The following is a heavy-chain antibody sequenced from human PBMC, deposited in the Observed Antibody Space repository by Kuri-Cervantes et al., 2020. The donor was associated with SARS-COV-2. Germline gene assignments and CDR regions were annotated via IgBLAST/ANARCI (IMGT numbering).Heavy chain of an antibody. D-gene: IGHD3-22*01. J-gene: IGHJ6*03. CDR3: ARRGTYYYDSSGYPNYYYYYMDV. CDR1: GFTVSSNY. Sequence: GESLKISCAASGFTVSSNYMSWVRQAPGKGLEWVSVIYSCGSTYYADSVKGRFTISRDNSKNTLYLQMNSLRAEDTAVYYCARRGTYYYDSSGYPNYYYYYMDVWGKGTTVTVSS. V-gene: IGHV3-53*01. CDR2: IYSCGST.